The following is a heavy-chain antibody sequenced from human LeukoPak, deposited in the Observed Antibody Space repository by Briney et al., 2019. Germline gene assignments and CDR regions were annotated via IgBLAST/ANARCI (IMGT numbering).Heavy chain of an antibody. CDR3: AKYYGDFLPNAEYFQH. Sequence: GSLRLSCAASGFTFSSYAMSWVRQAPGKGLEWVSAISSSGGSTYYADSVKGRFTISRDNSKNTLYLQMNSLRAEDTAVYYCAKYYGDFLPNAEYFQHWGQGTLVTVSS. J-gene: IGHJ1*01. D-gene: IGHD4-17*01. V-gene: IGHV3-23*01. CDR2: ISSSGGST. CDR1: GFTFSSYA.